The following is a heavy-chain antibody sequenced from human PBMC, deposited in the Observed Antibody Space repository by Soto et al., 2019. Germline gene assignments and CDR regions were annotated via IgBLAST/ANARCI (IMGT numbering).Heavy chain of an antibody. CDR1: GFTFTSSA. CDR3: ASSTTYGSGSYYNLYYYYYYGMDV. J-gene: IGHJ6*02. CDR2: IVVGSGNT. D-gene: IGHD3-10*01. Sequence: ASVKVSCKASGFTFTSSAVQWVRQARGQRLEWIGWIVVGSGNTNYAQKFQERVTMTRDTSISTAYMELSRLRSDDTAVYYCASSTTYGSGSYYNLYYYYYYGMDVWGQGTTVTVSS. V-gene: IGHV1-58*01.